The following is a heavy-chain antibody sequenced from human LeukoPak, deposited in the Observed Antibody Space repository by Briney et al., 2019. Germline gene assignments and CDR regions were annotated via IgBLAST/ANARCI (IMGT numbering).Heavy chain of an antibody. J-gene: IGHJ4*02. CDR2: ISYDGSNK. D-gene: IGHD3-3*01. Sequence: GGSLRLSCAASGFTFSSYAMHWVRQAPGKGLEWVAVISYDGSNKYYADSVKGRFTISRDNSKNTLYLQMNSLGAEDTAVYYCATLGVVLGLEWLLYGSHDYWGQGTLVTVSS. CDR1: GFTFSSYA. CDR3: ATLGVVLGLEWLLYGSHDY. V-gene: IGHV3-30-3*01.